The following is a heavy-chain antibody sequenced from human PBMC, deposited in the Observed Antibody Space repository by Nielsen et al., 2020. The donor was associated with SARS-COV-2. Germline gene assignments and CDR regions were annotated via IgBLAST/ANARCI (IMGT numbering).Heavy chain of an antibody. J-gene: IGHJ3*02. D-gene: IGHD3-22*01. CDR2: VNHSGNT. V-gene: IGHV4-34*01. CDR3: ARAPITMIVVVNAFDI. CDR1: GGSFSGYY. Sequence: SETLSLTCAVYGGSFSGYYWSWIRQSPGKRLEWIGEVNHSGNTFYNPSLKSRVTMSVDSSKNQFSLKLRSVTAADTAVYYCARAPITMIVVVNAFDIWGQGTMVTVSS.